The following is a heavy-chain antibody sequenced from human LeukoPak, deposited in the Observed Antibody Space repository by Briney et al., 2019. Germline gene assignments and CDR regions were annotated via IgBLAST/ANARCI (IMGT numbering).Heavy chain of an antibody. J-gene: IGHJ2*01. CDR3: ARFGYSSSWYSWYFDL. D-gene: IGHD6-13*01. CDR1: GGSISSYY. CDR2: IYYSGST. V-gene: IGHV4-59*01. Sequence: SETLSLTCTVSGGSISSYYWSWIRQPPGKGLEWIGYIYYSGSTNYSPSLKSRVTISVDTSKNQFSLKLSSVTAADTAVYYCARFGYSSSWYSWYFDLWGRGTLVTVSS.